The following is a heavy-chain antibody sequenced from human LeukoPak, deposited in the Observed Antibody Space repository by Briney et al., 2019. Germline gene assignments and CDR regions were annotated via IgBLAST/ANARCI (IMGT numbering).Heavy chain of an antibody. CDR3: ARWQWGSSWLGLNFDY. D-gene: IGHD6-13*01. CDR1: GFTFSSYS. CDR2: ISSSSSYI. J-gene: IGHJ4*02. Sequence: GGSLRLSCAASGFTFSSYSMNWVRQAPGEGLDWVSSISSSSSYIYYADSVKGRFTISRDNAKNSLYLQMNSLRAEDTAVYYCARWQWGSSWLGLNFDYWGQGTLVTVSS. V-gene: IGHV3-21*01.